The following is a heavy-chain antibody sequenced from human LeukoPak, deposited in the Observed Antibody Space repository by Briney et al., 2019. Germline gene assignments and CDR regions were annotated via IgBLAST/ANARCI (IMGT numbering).Heavy chain of an antibody. Sequence: ASVKVSCKASGYTFTSYDINWVRQATGQGLEWMGWMNPNSGNTIYAQKLQGRVTMTTDTSTSTAYMELRSLRSDDTAVYYCARDSYYGMDVWGQGTTVTVSS. J-gene: IGHJ6*02. V-gene: IGHV1-8*01. CDR3: ARDSYYGMDV. CDR1: GYTFTSYD. CDR2: MNPNSGNT.